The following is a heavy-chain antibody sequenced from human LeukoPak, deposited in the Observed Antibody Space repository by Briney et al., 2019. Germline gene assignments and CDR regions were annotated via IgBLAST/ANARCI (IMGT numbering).Heavy chain of an antibody. D-gene: IGHD6-19*01. CDR2: IYYSGST. CDR3: ARFIAVAGERGGDY. Sequence: PSETLSLTCTVSGGSISSSSYYWGWIRQPPGKGLEWIGSIYYSGSTYYNPSLKSRVTISVDTSKNQFSLKLSSVTAADTAVYYCARFIAVAGERGGDYWGQGTLVTVSS. V-gene: IGHV4-39*07. CDR1: GGSISSSSYY. J-gene: IGHJ4*02.